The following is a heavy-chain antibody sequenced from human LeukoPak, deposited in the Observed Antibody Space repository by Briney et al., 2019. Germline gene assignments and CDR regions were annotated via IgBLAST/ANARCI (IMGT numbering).Heavy chain of an antibody. J-gene: IGHJ5*02. Sequence: SVKVSCKASGGTFSSYAIIWVRQAPGQGLEWMGRIIPILDIANYAQKFQGRVTITADKSTSTAYMELSSLRSEDTAVYYCARDVVRFRSSTSCYISNWFDPWGQGTLVTVSS. D-gene: IGHD2-2*02. CDR1: GGTFSSYA. CDR2: IIPILDIA. CDR3: ARDVVRFRSSTSCYISNWFDP. V-gene: IGHV1-69*04.